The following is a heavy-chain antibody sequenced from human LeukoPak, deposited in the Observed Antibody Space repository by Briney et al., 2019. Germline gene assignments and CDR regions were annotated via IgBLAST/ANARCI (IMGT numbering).Heavy chain of an antibody. Sequence: SETLSLTCIVSGASINSYYWTWIRQPAGKELEWIGRIYSGGSTISNPSLKSRVTMSLDTSKNQFSLKLTSVTAADTAVYYCATNSGDSWGQGTLVTVSS. V-gene: IGHV4-4*07. CDR1: GASINSYY. J-gene: IGHJ5*01. D-gene: IGHD4-23*01. CDR2: IYSGGST. CDR3: ATNSGDS.